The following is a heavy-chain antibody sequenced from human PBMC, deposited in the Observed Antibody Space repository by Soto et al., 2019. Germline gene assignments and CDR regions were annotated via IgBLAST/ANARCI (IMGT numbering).Heavy chain of an antibody. J-gene: IGHJ5*02. D-gene: IGHD3-10*01. CDR3: ARDRMTMVRSYNWFDP. V-gene: IGHV1-69*08. CDR2: IIPILGIA. CDR1: GGTFSSYT. Sequence: QVQLVQSGAEEKKPGSSVKVSCKASGGTFSSYTISWVRQAPGQGLEWMGRIIPILGIANYAQKFQGRVTITADKSTSTAYMELSSLRSEDTAVYYCARDRMTMVRSYNWFDPWGQGTLVTVSS.